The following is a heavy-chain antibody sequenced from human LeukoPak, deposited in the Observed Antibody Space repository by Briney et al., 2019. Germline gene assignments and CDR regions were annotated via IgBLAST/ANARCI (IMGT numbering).Heavy chain of an antibody. CDR2: ISSSSSYI. J-gene: IGHJ5*02. D-gene: IGHD2-2*02. CDR3: ARAKNTADNWFDP. Sequence: GGSLRLSWAASGFTFSSYSMNWVRQAPGKGLEWVSSISSSSSYIYYADSVKGRFTISRDNAKNSLYLQMNSLRAEDTAVYYCARAKNTADNWFDPWGQGTLVTVSS. V-gene: IGHV3-21*01. CDR1: GFTFSSYS.